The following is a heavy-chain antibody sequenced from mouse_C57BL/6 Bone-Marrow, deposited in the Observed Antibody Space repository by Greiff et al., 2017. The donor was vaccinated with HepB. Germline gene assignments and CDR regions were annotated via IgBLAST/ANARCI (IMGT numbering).Heavy chain of an antibody. Sequence: QVHVKQPGAELVMPGASVKLSCKASGYTFTSYWMHWVKQRPGQGLEWIGEIDPSDSYTNYNQKFKGKSTLTVDKSSSTAYMQLSSLTSEDSAVYYCARGGSWGYAMDYWGQGTSVTVSS. J-gene: IGHJ4*01. V-gene: IGHV1-69*01. CDR2: IDPSDSYT. CDR3: ARGGSWGYAMDY. CDR1: GYTFTSYW. D-gene: IGHD1-1*01.